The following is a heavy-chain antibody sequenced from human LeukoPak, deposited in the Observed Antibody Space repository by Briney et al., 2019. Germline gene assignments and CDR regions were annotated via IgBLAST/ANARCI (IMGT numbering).Heavy chain of an antibody. CDR2: IIPIFGTA. J-gene: IGHJ4*02. D-gene: IGHD2-2*01. V-gene: IGHV1-69*06. CDR3: ATDCSSTSRYGF. Sequence: SVKVSCKASGGTFSSYAISWVRQAPGQGLEWMGGIIPIFGTANYAQKFQGRVTITADKSTSTAYMELSSLRSEDTAVYYCATDCSSTSRYGFWGQGTLVTVSS. CDR1: GGTFSSYA.